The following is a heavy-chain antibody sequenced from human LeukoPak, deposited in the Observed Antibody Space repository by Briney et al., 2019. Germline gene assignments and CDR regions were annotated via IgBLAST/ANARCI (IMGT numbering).Heavy chain of an antibody. CDR2: IRNNAAGGTP. CDR1: GFTFGDYY. CDR3: ARDRGGDESLYFDY. D-gene: IGHD3-16*01. Sequence: PGGSLRLSCTASGFTFGDYYMDWFRRAPGKGLEWRSFIRNNAAGGTPEYAASVKGRFTITRDDSRAPDYLQMSSLNGDDTAIYYCARDRGGDESLYFDYWGQGIPVTVSS. V-gene: IGHV3-49*03. J-gene: IGHJ4*02.